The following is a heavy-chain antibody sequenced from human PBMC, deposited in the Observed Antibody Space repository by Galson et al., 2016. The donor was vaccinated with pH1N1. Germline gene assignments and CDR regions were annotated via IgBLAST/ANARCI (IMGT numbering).Heavy chain of an antibody. D-gene: IGHD3-16*01. CDR1: GFTFHDYT. CDR2: VSWDGGST. CDR3: AKEIQRGYYGMDV. J-gene: IGHJ6*02. Sequence: SLRLSCAASGFTFHDYTMHWVRQTPGKGLEWVSLVSWDGGSTYYADYVKGRFTVSRDNSKNSLYLQMNSLRSEDTALYYCAKEIQRGYYGMDVWGRGTTVTVSS. V-gene: IGHV3-43*01.